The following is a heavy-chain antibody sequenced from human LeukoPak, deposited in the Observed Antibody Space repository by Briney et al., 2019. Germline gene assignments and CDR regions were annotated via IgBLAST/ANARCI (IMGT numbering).Heavy chain of an antibody. CDR1: GGSISSSSYY. CDR3: ARRRFLEWLLSSSGYAFDI. J-gene: IGHJ3*02. CDR2: IYYSGST. V-gene: IGHV4-39*07. Sequence: NPSETLSLTCTVSGGSISSSSYYWGWIRQPPGKGLEWIGSIYYSGSTNYNPSLKSRVTISVDTSKNQFSLKLSSVTAADTAVYYCARRRFLEWLLSSSGYAFDIWGQGTMVTVSS. D-gene: IGHD3-3*01.